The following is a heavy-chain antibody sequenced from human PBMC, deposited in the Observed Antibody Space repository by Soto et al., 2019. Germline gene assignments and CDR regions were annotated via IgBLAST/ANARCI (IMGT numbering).Heavy chain of an antibody. CDR1: GFTFSDYY. D-gene: IGHD3-10*01. CDR2: IGTGDSPI. V-gene: IGHV3-11*01. Sequence: PGGSLRLSCAASGFTFSDYYMSWIRQAPGKGLEWISYIGTGDSPIYYADSVEGRFTISRDNARNSLYLQMNSLRAEDTAVYYCERERTYYYGSGYFDFWGRGTLVTVYS. CDR3: ERERTYYYGSGYFDF. J-gene: IGHJ4*02.